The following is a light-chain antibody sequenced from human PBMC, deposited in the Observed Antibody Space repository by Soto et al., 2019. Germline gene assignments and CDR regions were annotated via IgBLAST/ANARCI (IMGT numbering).Light chain of an antibody. Sequence: EIVLTQSPGTLSLSPGERATLSCRASQSVSNNYLAWYQQKPGQAPRLPIYGASNRATGIPDRFSGSGSGTDFTLTITRLEPKDFARYYCQQYGSSGTFGQGTKVDIK. CDR3: QQYGSSGT. CDR2: GAS. J-gene: IGKJ1*01. V-gene: IGKV3-20*01. CDR1: QSVSNNY.